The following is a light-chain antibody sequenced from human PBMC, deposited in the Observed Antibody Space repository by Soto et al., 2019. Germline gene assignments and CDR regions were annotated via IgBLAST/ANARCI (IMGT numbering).Light chain of an antibody. J-gene: IGKJ1*01. V-gene: IGKV3-20*01. Sequence: EIVLTQSPGTLSLSPGERATLSCRASQSVSSSYLAWYQQKPGQAPRLLIYGASSRATGIPDRFSGSGSGTNFPLTNRRLEPEDFAVFYCQQYGSSPPSFGQGTKVEIK. CDR1: QSVSSSY. CDR3: QQYGSSPPS. CDR2: GAS.